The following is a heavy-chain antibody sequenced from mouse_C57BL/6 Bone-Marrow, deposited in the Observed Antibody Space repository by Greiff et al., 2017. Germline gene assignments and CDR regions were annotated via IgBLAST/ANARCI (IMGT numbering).Heavy chain of an antibody. D-gene: IGHD4-1*01. Sequence: EVKVVESGGDLVKPGGSLKLSCAASGFTFSSYGMSWVRQTPDKRLEWVATISSGGSYTYYPDSVKGRFTISRDNAKNTLYLQMSSLKSEDTAMYYCASQTGTWFAYWGQGTLVTVSA. J-gene: IGHJ3*01. CDR2: ISSGGSYT. V-gene: IGHV5-6*01. CDR3: ASQTGTWFAY. CDR1: GFTFSSYG.